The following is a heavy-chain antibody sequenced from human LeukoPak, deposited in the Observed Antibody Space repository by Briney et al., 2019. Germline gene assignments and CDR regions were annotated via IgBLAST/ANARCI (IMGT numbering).Heavy chain of an antibody. CDR2: ISSSSSII. J-gene: IGHJ4*02. V-gene: IGHV3-48*01. Sequence: PGGSLRLSCAASGFTFSSYSMNWVRQAPGKGLEWVSFISSSSSIIYYADSVKGRFTISRDDAKNSLYLQMNSLRAEDTAVYYCARDRGGLRSTWYGGVLDYWGQGTLVTVSS. CDR3: ARDRGGLRSTWYGGVLDY. D-gene: IGHD6-13*01. CDR1: GFTFSSYS.